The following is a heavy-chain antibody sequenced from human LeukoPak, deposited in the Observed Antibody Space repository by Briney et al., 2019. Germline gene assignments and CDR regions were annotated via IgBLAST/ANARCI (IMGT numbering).Heavy chain of an antibody. CDR1: GFTFSSYS. V-gene: IGHV3-21*03. J-gene: IGHJ4*02. D-gene: IGHD2/OR15-2a*01. CDR3: ARDFYDGFALDY. CDR2: ITSSSSYI. Sequence: GGSLRLSCAASGFTFSSYSMNWVRQAPGKGLEWVSSITSSSSYIYYTDSVKGRFTISRDNARNSLYLQMDNLRAEDTGVYYCARDFYDGFALDYWGQGTLVTVSS.